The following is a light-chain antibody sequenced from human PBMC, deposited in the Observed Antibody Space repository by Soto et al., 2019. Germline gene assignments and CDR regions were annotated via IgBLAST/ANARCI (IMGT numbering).Light chain of an antibody. CDR3: SSYTRSSTLV. CDR2: DIT. CDR1: SSDVGAYTY. J-gene: IGLJ2*01. Sequence: QSALTQPASVSGSPGQSITISCTGTSSDVGAYTYVSWYQKHPGTAPKVMIYDITNRPSGVSDRFSGSKSGNTASLTISGLQAEDEADYYSSSYTRSSTLVFGGVTELTVL. V-gene: IGLV2-14*03.